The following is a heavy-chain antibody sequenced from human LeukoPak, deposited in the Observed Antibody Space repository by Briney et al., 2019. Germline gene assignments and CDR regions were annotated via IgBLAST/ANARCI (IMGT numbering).Heavy chain of an antibody. J-gene: IGHJ4*02. CDR1: GYTVSDSY. V-gene: IGHV3-53*04. Sequence: GGSLRLSCAASGYTVSDSYMTWVRQAPGKGLEWVSLIYAGGSTYHADSVKGRFTISRHNSRNTLYLQMNNLRPEDTAVYYCASRDTRWGQGTLVTVSS. CDR2: IYAGGST. CDR3: ASRDTR.